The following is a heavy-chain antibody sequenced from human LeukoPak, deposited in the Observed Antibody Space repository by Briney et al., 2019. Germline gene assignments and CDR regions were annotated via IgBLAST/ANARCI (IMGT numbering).Heavy chain of an antibody. D-gene: IGHD3-9*01. V-gene: IGHV4-34*01. CDR3: ARLRRYFDWLLSNKYYYYGMDV. CDR1: GGSFSGYY. CDR2: INHSGST. Sequence: SETLSLTCAVYGGSFSGYYWSWIRQPPGKGLEWIGEINHSGSTNYNPSLKSRVTISVDTSKNQFSLKLGSVTAADTAVYYCARLRRYFDWLLSNKYYYYGMDVWGQGTTVTVSS. J-gene: IGHJ6*02.